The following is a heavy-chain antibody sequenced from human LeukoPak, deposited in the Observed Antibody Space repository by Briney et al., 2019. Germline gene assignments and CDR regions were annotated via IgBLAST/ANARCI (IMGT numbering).Heavy chain of an antibody. CDR3: ASIGGYCSSTSCYTLGDY. V-gene: IGHV3-48*01. J-gene: IGHJ4*02. CDR1: GFTFSSYS. CDR2: ISSSSSTI. D-gene: IGHD2-2*02. Sequence: GGSLRLSCAASGFTFSSYSMNWVRQAPGKGLEWVSYISSSSSTIYYADSVKGRFTISRDNSKNTLYLQMNSLRAEDTAVYYCASIGGYCSSTSCYTLGDYWGQGTLVTVSS.